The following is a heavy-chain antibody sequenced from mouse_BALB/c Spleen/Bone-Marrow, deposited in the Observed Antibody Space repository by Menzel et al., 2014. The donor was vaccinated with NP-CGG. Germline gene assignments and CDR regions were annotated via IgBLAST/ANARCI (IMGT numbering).Heavy chain of an antibody. CDR3: ARGLGFFDY. Sequence: EVQVVESGGGLVQPGGSLKLSCAASGFTFSSYGMSWVRQTPDKRLELVATINSNGDSTYYPDSVKGRFTISRDNAKNTLYLQMSSLKSEDTAMYYCARGLGFFDYWGQVTTLTVSS. CDR2: INSNGDST. J-gene: IGHJ2*01. CDR1: GFTFSSYG. V-gene: IGHV5-6-3*01. D-gene: IGHD4-1*01.